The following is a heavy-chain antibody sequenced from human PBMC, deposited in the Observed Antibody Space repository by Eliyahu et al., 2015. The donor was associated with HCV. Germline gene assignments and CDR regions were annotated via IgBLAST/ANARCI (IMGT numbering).Heavy chain of an antibody. J-gene: IGHJ3*02. D-gene: IGHD3-22*01. Sequence: QVQLVESGGGLVKPGGSLRLXCAASGFPFSXYYMXWIRQAPGKGLEWVSYISSSSSYTNYADSVKGRFTISRDNAKNSLYLQMNSLRAEDTAVYYCARGGYDSSGYYRADAFDIWGQGTMVTVSS. V-gene: IGHV3-11*06. CDR3: ARGGYDSSGYYRADAFDI. CDR1: GFPFSXYY. CDR2: ISSSSSYT.